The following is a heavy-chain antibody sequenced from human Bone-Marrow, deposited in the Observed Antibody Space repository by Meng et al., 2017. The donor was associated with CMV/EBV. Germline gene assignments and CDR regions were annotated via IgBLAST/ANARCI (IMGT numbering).Heavy chain of an antibody. V-gene: IGHV1-2*02. D-gene: IGHD3-3*01. CDR2: INPNSGGT. CDR3: TRDSSDYDFWSGNYYFDY. Sequence: ASVKVSCKASGYTFTGYYMHWVRQAPGQGLEWMRWINPNSGGTNYAQKFQGRVTMTRDTSISTAYMELSRLRSDDTAGYYCTRDSSDYDFWSGNYYFDYWGQGTLVTVSS. J-gene: IGHJ4*02. CDR1: GYTFTGYY.